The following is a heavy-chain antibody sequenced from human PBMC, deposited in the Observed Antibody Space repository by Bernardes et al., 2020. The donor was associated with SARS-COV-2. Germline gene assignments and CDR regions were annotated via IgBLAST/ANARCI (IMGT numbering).Heavy chain of an antibody. CDR3: ARDSDYDTSGPLYYYGLDV. J-gene: IGHJ6*02. Sequence: GGSLRLSCAASGFTFSSYEMNWVRQAPGKGLEWVASISRSSSYIYYADSVKGRFTISRDNAKSSLYLQMNSLRAEDTAVYYCARDSDYDTSGPLYYYGLDVWRQGTTVTVSS. CDR2: ISRSSSYI. V-gene: IGHV3-21*01. CDR1: GFTFSSYE. D-gene: IGHD3-22*01.